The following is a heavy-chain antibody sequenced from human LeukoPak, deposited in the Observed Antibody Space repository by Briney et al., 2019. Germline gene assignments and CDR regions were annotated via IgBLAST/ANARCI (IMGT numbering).Heavy chain of an antibody. V-gene: IGHV4-4*02. J-gene: IGHJ5*02. D-gene: IGHD1-1*01. Sequence: SGTLYLTCAVSGGSISSSNWWSWVRQPPGKGLEWIGEIYHSGSTYYNPSLKSRVTISVDTSKNQFSLKLSSVTAADTAVYYCARGGWNDRDNWFDPWGQGTLVTVSS. CDR2: IYHSGST. CDR3: ARGGWNDRDNWFDP. CDR1: GGSISSSNW.